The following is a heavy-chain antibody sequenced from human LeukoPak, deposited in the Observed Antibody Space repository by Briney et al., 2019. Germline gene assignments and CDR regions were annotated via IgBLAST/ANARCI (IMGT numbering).Heavy chain of an antibody. J-gene: IGHJ4*02. Sequence: GGSLRLSCAASGFTFSSYSMNWVRQAPGKGLEWVSSISSSSSYIYYADSVKGRFTISRDNAKNSLYLQMNSLRAEDTAVYYCARTYYSGYDWGMPDYWGQGTPVTVSS. CDR2: ISSSSSYI. D-gene: IGHD5-12*01. V-gene: IGHV3-21*01. CDR1: GFTFSSYS. CDR3: ARTYYSGYDWGMPDY.